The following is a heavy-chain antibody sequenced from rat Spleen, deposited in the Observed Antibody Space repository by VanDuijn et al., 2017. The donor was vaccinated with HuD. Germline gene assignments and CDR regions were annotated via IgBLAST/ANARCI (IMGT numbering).Heavy chain of an antibody. J-gene: IGHJ1*01. CDR1: GFTFSDFY. D-gene: IGHD2-5*01. CDR2: ISYDDSTT. CDR3: ARAGYLRDWYFDF. Sequence: EVQLVESDGGLVQPGRSLKLSCAASGFTFSDFYMAWVRQAPTKGLERVATISYDDSTTYYRDSVQGRFTSSRDNTRDTLYLQMDNQRSEDTATYYCARAGYLRDWYFDFWGPGTVVTVSS. V-gene: IGHV5-29*01.